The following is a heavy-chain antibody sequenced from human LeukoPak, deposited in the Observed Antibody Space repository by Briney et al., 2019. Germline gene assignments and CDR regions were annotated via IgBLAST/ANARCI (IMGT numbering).Heavy chain of an antibody. Sequence: GGSLRLSCAASGFTFSSYSMNWVRQAPGKGLEWVSSISSSSSYIYYADSVKGRFTISRDNARNSLYLQMNSLRAEDTAVYYCARAYGGNSDLDYWGQGTLVTVSS. CDR1: GFTFSSYS. CDR2: ISSSSSYI. J-gene: IGHJ4*02. V-gene: IGHV3-21*01. CDR3: ARAYGGNSDLDY. D-gene: IGHD2-21*02.